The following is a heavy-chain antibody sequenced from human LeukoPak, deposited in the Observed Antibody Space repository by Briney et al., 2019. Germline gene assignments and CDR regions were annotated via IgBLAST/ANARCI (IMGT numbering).Heavy chain of an antibody. CDR1: GGTFTSYG. V-gene: IGHV1-18*01. D-gene: IGHD2-2*02. CDR3: ARDSHIVVVPAAILPDY. CDR2: ISAYNGNT. J-gene: IGHJ4*02. Sequence: ASVKVSCKASGGTFTSYGISWVRQAPGQGLEWMGWISAYNGNTNYAQKLQGRVTMTTDTSTSTAYMGLRSLRSDDTAVYYCARDSHIVVVPAAILPDYWGQGTLVTVSS.